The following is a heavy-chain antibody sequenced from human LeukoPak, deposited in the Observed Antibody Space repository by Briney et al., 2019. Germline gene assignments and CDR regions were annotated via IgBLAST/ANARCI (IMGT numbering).Heavy chain of an antibody. CDR1: GGTFSSYA. CDR2: IIPIFGTT. Sequence: GASVKVSCKASGGTFSSYAISWVRQAPGQGLEWMGGIIPIFGTTNYAQKFQDRVTITADKSTSTAYMELSSLRSEDTAVYYCAGVVGLTGYSSSWYSGYYYYMDVWGKGTTVTVSS. D-gene: IGHD6-13*01. V-gene: IGHV1-69*06. J-gene: IGHJ6*03. CDR3: AGVVGLTGYSSSWYSGYYYYMDV.